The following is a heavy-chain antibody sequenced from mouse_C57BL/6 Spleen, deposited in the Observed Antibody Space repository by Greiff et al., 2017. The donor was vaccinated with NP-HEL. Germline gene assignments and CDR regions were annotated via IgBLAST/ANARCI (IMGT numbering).Heavy chain of an antibody. CDR2: IYPRSGNT. J-gene: IGHJ2*01. CDR3: ARGGYYGSSYVKGYYFDY. V-gene: IGHV1-81*01. D-gene: IGHD1-1*01. CDR1: GYTFTSYG. Sequence: LQESGAELARPGASVKLSCKASGYTFTSYGISWVKQRTGQGLEWIGEIYPRSGNTYYNEKFKGKATLTADKSSSTAYMELRSLTSEDSAVYFCARGGYYGSSYVKGYYFDYWGQGTTLTVSS.